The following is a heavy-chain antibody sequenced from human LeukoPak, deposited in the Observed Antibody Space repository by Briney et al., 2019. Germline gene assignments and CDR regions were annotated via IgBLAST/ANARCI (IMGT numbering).Heavy chain of an antibody. D-gene: IGHD6-13*01. Sequence: SETLSLTCAVYGGSFSGYYWSWIRQPPGKGLEWIGEINHSGSTDYNPSLKSRVIISVDKSENQFTLKLSSVTAADTAVYYCARSSSSYYYYMDVWGKGTTVTVSS. CDR2: INHSGST. J-gene: IGHJ6*03. CDR3: ARSSSSYYYYMDV. CDR1: GGSFSGYY. V-gene: IGHV4-34*01.